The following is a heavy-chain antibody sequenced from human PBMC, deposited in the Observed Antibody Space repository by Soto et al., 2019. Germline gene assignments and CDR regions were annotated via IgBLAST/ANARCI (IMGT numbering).Heavy chain of an antibody. V-gene: IGHV1-69*12. CDR1: GGTLSNYG. D-gene: IGHD4-17*01. CDR3: DTGDDTKIVVTTYYGMDV. Sequence: QVQLVQSGAEVKKPGSSVKVSCKASGGTLSNYGISWVRQAPGQGLEWMGGIIPVFGTANYAQKFQGRVTRTADESTATVYMDVSSLRSDDTAVYYCDTGDDTKIVVTTYYGMDVWGQGTTVTVSS. J-gene: IGHJ6*02. CDR2: IIPVFGTA.